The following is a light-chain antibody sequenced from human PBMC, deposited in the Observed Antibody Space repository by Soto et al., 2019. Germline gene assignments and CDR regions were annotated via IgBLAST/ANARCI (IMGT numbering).Light chain of an antibody. V-gene: IGLV2-14*01. J-gene: IGLJ3*02. CDR3: SSYTSSSIWV. Sequence: QSALTQPASVSGSPGQSITISCTGTSSDVGGYKYVSWYQQHSGKAPKLMIYEVSNRPSGISNRFSGSKSGNTASLTISGLQAEDEADYYCSSYTSSSIWVFGGGTKLTVL. CDR2: EVS. CDR1: SSDVGGYKY.